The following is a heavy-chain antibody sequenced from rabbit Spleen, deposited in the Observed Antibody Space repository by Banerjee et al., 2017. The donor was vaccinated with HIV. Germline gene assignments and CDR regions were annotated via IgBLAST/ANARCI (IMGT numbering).Heavy chain of an antibody. CDR1: GFSLGSSYW. V-gene: IGHV1S45*01. D-gene: IGHD8-1*01. CDR2: IYAGSRDFT. J-gene: IGHJ3*01. CDR3: ARDSGSSFSTYGMDL. Sequence: QEQLVESGGGLVQPEGSLTLTCTAAGFSLGSSYWISWVRQAPGKGLEWIACIYAGSRDFTYYATWAKGRFTISKTSSTTVTLQMTSLAVADTATYFCARDSGSSFSTYGMDLWGQGTLVTVS.